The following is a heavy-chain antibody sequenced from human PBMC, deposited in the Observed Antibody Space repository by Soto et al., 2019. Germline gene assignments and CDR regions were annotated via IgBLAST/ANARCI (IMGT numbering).Heavy chain of an antibody. CDR1: GGSISSGDYY. Sequence: SETLSLTCTVSGGSISSGDYYWSWIRQPPGKGLEWIGYIYYSGSTYYNPSLKSRVTISVDTSKNQFSLKLSSVTAADTAVYYCASALRLGELSSHDAFDIWGQGTMVTVST. CDR2: IYYSGST. D-gene: IGHD3-16*02. V-gene: IGHV4-30-4*01. J-gene: IGHJ3*02. CDR3: ASALRLGELSSHDAFDI.